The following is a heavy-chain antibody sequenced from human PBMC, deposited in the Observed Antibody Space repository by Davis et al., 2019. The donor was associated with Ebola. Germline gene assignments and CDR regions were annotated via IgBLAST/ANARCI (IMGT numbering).Heavy chain of an antibody. CDR3: ARRLRSSGWLLDY. J-gene: IGHJ4*02. V-gene: IGHV5-51*01. CDR1: GYSFTNYW. D-gene: IGHD6-19*01. Sequence: KVSCKGSGYSFTNYWIGWVRQMPGKGLEWMVIIYPGDSDTRYNPSFQGQVTISADKSISTAYLQWSSVKASDTAMYYCARRLRSSGWLLDYWGQGALVTVSS. CDR2: IYPGDSDT.